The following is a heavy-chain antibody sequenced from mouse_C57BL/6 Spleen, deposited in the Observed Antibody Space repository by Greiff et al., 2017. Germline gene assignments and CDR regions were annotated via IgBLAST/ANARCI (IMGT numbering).Heavy chain of an antibody. D-gene: IGHD1-1*01. V-gene: IGHV1-69*01. CDR1: GYTFTSYW. J-gene: IGHJ4*01. Sequence: QVQLQQPGAELVMPGASVKLSCKASGYTFTSYWMHWVKQRPGQGLEWIGEIDPSDSYTNYNQKFKGKSTLTVDKSSSTAYMQLSSLTSEDSAVXYCSIKYYCSSDYAMDYWGQGTSVTVSS. CDR3: SIKYYCSSDYAMDY. CDR2: IDPSDSYT.